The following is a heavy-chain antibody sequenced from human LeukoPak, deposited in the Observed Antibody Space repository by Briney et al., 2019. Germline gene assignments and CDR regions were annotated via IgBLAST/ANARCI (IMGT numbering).Heavy chain of an antibody. V-gene: IGHV4-59*01. CDR1: GGSISSYY. CDR2: IYYSGST. Sequence: PSETLSLTCTVPGGSISSYYWSWIRQPPGKGLEWIGYIYYSGSTNYNPSLKSRVTISVDTSKNQFSLKLSSVTAADTAVYYCARVLGGSYYSVEYYYYGMDVWGQGTTVTVSS. J-gene: IGHJ6*02. D-gene: IGHD1-26*01. CDR3: ARVLGGSYYSVEYYYYGMDV.